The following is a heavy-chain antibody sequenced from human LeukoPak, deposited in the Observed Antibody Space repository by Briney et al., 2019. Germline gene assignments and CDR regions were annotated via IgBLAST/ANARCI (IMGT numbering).Heavy chain of an antibody. V-gene: IGHV3-21*01. J-gene: IGHJ4*02. CDR1: GFTFSSYS. Sequence: GGSLRLSCAASGFTFSSYSMNWVRQAPGKGLEWVSSISSSSSYIYYADSVKGRFTISRDNAKNSLYLQMNSLRAEDTAVCYCARMSGAVAGYWGQGTLVTVSS. CDR3: ARMSGAVAGY. D-gene: IGHD6-19*01. CDR2: ISSSSSYI.